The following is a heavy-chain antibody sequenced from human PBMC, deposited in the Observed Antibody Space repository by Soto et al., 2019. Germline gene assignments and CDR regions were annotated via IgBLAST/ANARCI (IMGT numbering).Heavy chain of an antibody. CDR3: ARQRVIPGTPTNWFDP. D-gene: IGHD2-15*01. CDR2: IYYNGST. J-gene: IGHJ5*02. V-gene: IGHV4-39*01. Sequence: SETLSLTCTVSGYSVSSRSYFWGWIRQPPGKGLEWIGTIYYNGSTYYNPSLKSRVTLFVDTSKNHFSLKLTSVTASDTALYYCARQRVIPGTPTNWFDPWGQGTLVTVSS. CDR1: GYSVSSRSYF.